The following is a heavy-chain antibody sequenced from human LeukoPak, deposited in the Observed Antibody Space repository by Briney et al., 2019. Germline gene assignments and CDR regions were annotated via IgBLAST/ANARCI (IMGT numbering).Heavy chain of an antibody. CDR1: GGSISPYF. CDR2: IYYRGST. D-gene: IGHD3-3*01. CDR3: AREGVVKGYFDY. V-gene: IGHV4-59*01. J-gene: IGHJ4*02. Sequence: SETLSLTCTVSGGSISPYFWSWIRQPPGKGLEWIGYIYYRGSTNYNPSLKSRVTISLDTSKDQFSLKLSSMTAADTAVYYCAREGVVKGYFDYWGQGTLVTVSS.